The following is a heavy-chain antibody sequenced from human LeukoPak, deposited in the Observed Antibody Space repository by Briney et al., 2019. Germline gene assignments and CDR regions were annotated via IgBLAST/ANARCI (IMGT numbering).Heavy chain of an antibody. Sequence: GGSLRLSCAASGFSFSTYSMNWVRQAPGKGLEWVSSISSSDRYIFYADSVKGRFTISRDNAKNSLYLQMNSLRAEDTAVYYCARDRGTVSGSYVDAFDIWGQGTMVTVSS. CDR2: ISSSDRYI. J-gene: IGHJ3*02. D-gene: IGHD3-16*01. V-gene: IGHV3-21*01. CDR1: GFSFSTYS. CDR3: ARDRGTVSGSYVDAFDI.